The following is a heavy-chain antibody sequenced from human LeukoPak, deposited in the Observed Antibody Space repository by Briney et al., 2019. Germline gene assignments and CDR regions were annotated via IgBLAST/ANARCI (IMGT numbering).Heavy chain of an antibody. J-gene: IGHJ4*02. V-gene: IGHV4-31*03. D-gene: IGHD3-10*01. CDR1: GGSIRSDGYY. Sequence: SQTLSLTCTVSGGSIRSDGYYWSWIRQHPGKGLEWIAYIYHSGSTYYNPSLKSRTTISVDTSKNQFSLKLTSVTAADTAVYYCARDSGSGPRGHDYWGQGTPVTVSS. CDR3: ARDSGSGPRGHDY. CDR2: IYHSGST.